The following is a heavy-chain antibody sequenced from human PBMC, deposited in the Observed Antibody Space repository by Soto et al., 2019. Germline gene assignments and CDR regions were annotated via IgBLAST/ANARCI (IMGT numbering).Heavy chain of an antibody. Sequence: GGSLRLSCAGSGFTFGDSYTSWIRQAPGKGLEWLSYISPGSRYPAYADSVKGRFTISRDNAKRSLYLQMMSLTAEDTAIYYCVRGGGGGMFDPWGQGTMVTVSS. V-gene: IGHV3-11*06. J-gene: IGHJ5*02. CDR3: VRGGGGGMFDP. CDR2: ISPGSRYP. CDR1: GFTFGDSY. D-gene: IGHD2-15*01.